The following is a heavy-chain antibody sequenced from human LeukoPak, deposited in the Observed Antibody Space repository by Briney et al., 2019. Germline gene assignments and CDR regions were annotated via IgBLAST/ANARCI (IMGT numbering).Heavy chain of an antibody. J-gene: IGHJ4*02. Sequence: ASVKVSCKASGYTFTGYYMHWVRQAPGQGLEWMGWINPNSGGTNYAQKFQGRVTMTRDTSISTAHMELSRLRSDDTAVYYCARSHVDTALKVRKNFDYWGQGTLVTVSS. CDR3: ARSHVDTALKVRKNFDY. CDR2: INPNSGGT. V-gene: IGHV1-2*02. CDR1: GYTFTGYY. D-gene: IGHD5-18*01.